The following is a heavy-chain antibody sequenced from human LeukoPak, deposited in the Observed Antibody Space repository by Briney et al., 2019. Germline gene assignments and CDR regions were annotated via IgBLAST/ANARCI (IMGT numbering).Heavy chain of an antibody. CDR2: IYYSGST. CDR3: TRHVLGGGPSMDV. D-gene: IGHD3-10*01. Sequence: SETLSLTCTVSGGSINNYYWGWIRQSPGKGLEWIGDIYYSGSTTYNPSLKSRVTISVDTSKKQFSLKLSSVTAADTAVYYYTRHVLGGGPSMDVWGKGTTVNVSS. J-gene: IGHJ6*04. CDR1: GGSINNYY. V-gene: IGHV4-59*08.